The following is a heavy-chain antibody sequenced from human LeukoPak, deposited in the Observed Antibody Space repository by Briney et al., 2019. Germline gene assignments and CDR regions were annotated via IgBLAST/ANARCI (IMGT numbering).Heavy chain of an antibody. CDR2: ISSSSSYI. D-gene: IGHD6-13*01. V-gene: IGHV3-21*01. CDR3: ARGNIAAAGVKFDY. CDR1: GFTFSSYS. J-gene: IGHJ4*02. Sequence: GGSLRLSRAASGFTFSSYSMNWVRQAPGKGLEWVSSISSSSSYIYYADSVKGRFTISRDNAKNSLYLQMNSLRAEDTAVYYCARGNIAAAGVKFDYWGQGTLVTVSS.